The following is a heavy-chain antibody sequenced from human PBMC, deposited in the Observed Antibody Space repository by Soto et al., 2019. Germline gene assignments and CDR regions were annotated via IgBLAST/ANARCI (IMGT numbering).Heavy chain of an antibody. Sequence: SDSMSITCTVSGGSIRSTSYYWGWIRQPPGKGLEWIGSIYYSGSTYYNPSLKSRATISVDTSKNQFSLKLSSVTAADTAVYYCARRNNWFDPWGEGTLVTVSS. CDR2: IYYSGST. V-gene: IGHV4-39*01. CDR1: GGSIRSTSYY. CDR3: ARRNNWFDP. J-gene: IGHJ5*02.